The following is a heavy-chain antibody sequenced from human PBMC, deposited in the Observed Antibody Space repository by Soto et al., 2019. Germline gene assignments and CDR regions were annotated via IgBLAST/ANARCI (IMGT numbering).Heavy chain of an antibody. Sequence: SETLSLTCTVSGGSISSYYWSWIRQPPWKGLEWIGYIYYSGSTNYNPSLKSRVTISVDTSKNQFSLKLSSVTAADTAVYYCARHVRCSGGSCYPLVDPWGQGTLVTVSS. D-gene: IGHD2-15*01. CDR2: IYYSGST. CDR1: GGSISSYY. V-gene: IGHV4-59*01. CDR3: ARHVRCSGGSCYPLVDP. J-gene: IGHJ5*02.